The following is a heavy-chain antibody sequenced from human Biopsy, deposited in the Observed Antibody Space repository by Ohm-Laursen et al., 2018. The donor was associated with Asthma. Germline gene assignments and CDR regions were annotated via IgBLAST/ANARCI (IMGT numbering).Heavy chain of an antibody. CDR3: AREGIAVAHFDY. J-gene: IGHJ4*02. CDR1: GFTFSSYA. V-gene: IGHV3-30-3*01. Sequence: SLRLSCAASGFTFSSYAMHWVRQAPGKGLEWVAVISYDGSNKYYADSVKGRFTISRGNSKNTLYLQMNSLRAEGTAVYYCAREGIAVAHFDYWGQGTLVTVSS. CDR2: ISYDGSNK. D-gene: IGHD6-19*01.